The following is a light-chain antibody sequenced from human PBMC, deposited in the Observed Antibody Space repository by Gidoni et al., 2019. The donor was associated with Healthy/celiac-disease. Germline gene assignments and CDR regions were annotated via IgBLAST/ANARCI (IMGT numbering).Light chain of an antibody. Sequence: SYELTQPPSVSVSPGKTAIITCSGDILGAKYDGWYQQKPGQSPVLVSYQDSKRPSGIRERFSGANSGNTATLTISGTQAMDEADYYCQAWYSSTVVFGGGTKLTVL. CDR1: ILGAKY. CDR3: QAWYSSTVV. V-gene: IGLV3-1*01. J-gene: IGLJ2*01. CDR2: QDS.